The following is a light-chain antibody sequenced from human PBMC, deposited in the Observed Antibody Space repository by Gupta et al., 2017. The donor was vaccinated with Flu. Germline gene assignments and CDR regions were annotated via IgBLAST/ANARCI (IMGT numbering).Light chain of an antibody. CDR3: QEYGNSRT. V-gene: IGKV3-20*01. CDR1: QTISSSY. J-gene: IGKJ1*01. CDR2: GAS. Sequence: GERATLPCRASQTISSSYLAWYQQRPGQAPRLLIYGASSRATGIPDRFSGSGSGTDFALTISGLEPEDFAVYYCQEYGNSRTFGPGTKVESK.